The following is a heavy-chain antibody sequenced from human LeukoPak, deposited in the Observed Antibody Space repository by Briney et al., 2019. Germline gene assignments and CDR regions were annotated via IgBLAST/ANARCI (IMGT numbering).Heavy chain of an antibody. Sequence: GGSLRLSCAASGFTFSSYSMNWVRQAPGKGLEWVSCISSSSSYIYYADSVKGRFTISRDNSKNTVYLQMNSLRAEDTAVYYCAKDDGWLQYNYWGQGTLVTVSS. CDR3: AKDDGWLQYNY. D-gene: IGHD5-24*01. J-gene: IGHJ4*02. CDR2: ISSSSSYI. V-gene: IGHV3-21*04. CDR1: GFTFSSYS.